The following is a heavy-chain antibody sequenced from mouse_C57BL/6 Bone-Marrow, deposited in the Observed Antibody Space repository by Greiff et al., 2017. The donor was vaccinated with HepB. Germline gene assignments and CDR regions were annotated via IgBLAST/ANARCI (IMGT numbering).Heavy chain of an antibody. CDR1: GFTFSDYG. CDR2: ISSGSSTI. J-gene: IGHJ3*01. V-gene: IGHV5-17*01. D-gene: IGHD2-4*01. CDR3: ARPRIRAWFAY. Sequence: EVKLMESGGGLAKPGGSLKLSCAASGFTFSDYGMHWVRQAPEKGLEWVAYISSGSSTIYYADTVKGRFTISRDNAKNTLFLQMTRLRSEDTAMCYYARPRIRAWFAYWGQGTLVTVSA.